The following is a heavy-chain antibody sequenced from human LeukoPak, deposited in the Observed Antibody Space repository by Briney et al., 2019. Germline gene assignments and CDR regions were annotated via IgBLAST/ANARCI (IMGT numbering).Heavy chain of an antibody. CDR1: GFTFSTYW. V-gene: IGHV3-7*01. CDR2: IKQDGSEK. J-gene: IGHJ4*02. D-gene: IGHD6-19*01. Sequence: GGSLRLSCAASGFTFSTYWMSWVRQAPGKGLEWVANIKQDGSEKYYVDSVKGRFTISRDNAKNSLYLQMNSLRAEDTAVYYCARTMYSSGWYAFDYWGQGTLVTVSS. CDR3: ARTMYSSGWYAFDY.